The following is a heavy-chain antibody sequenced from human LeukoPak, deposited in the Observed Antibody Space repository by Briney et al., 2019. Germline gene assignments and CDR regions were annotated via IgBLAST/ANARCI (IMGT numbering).Heavy chain of an antibody. D-gene: IGHD3-10*01. V-gene: IGHV4-39*01. Sequence: SETPSLPCTLSVGSICSSSYYGGWSRQPRGEGVGWHGRRYYSGRTYYNPSIKSRDTMSVDNSKNQYSLMLSSGTAADTAVYYCARRLFRGSRGSGSYAPNYYFYYMDVWGKGTTVTVSS. CDR1: VGSICSSSYY. CDR3: ARRLFRGSRGSGSYAPNYYFYYMDV. CDR2: RYYSGRT. J-gene: IGHJ6*03.